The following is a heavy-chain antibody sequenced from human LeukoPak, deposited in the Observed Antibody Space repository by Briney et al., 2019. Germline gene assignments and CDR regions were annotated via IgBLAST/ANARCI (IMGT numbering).Heavy chain of an antibody. CDR3: AKDSSHSHIAAAFGY. CDR2: ISYDGSNK. V-gene: IGHV3-30*18. D-gene: IGHD6-13*01. Sequence: GGSLRLSCAASGFTFSSYGMHWVRQAPGKGLEWVAVISYDGSNKYYADSVKGRFTISRDNSKNTLYLQMNSLRAEDTAVYYCAKDSSHSHIAAAFGYWGQGTLVTVSS. J-gene: IGHJ4*02. CDR1: GFTFSSYG.